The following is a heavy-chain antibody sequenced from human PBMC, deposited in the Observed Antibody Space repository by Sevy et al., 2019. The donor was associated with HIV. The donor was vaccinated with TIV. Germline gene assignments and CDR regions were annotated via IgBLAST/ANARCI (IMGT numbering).Heavy chain of an antibody. V-gene: IGHV1-18*04. CDR3: ARDCSGAFCSFDS. CDR1: GYTFTNYG. CDR2: ISAYNGDT. Sequence: ASVKVSCKASGYTFTNYGISWVRQAPGQGLEWMGWISAYNGDTNYAQKVQGRVTLTTDTSTTTTYMELRSLRSDDTAVYYCARDCSGAFCSFDSRGQGSLVTVSS. J-gene: IGHJ5*01. D-gene: IGHD2-15*01.